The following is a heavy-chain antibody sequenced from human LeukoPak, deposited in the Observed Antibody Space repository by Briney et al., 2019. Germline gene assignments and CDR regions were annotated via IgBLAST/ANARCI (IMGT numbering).Heavy chain of an antibody. V-gene: IGHV5-51*01. Sequence: GESLKISCKGSGYSFTSYWIGWVRQMPGKGLEWMGIIYPGDSDTRYSPSFQGQVTISADKSISTAYLQWSSLKASDTAMYYCATATYDSSGYYLRHFDYWGQGTLVTASS. CDR3: ATATYDSSGYYLRHFDY. CDR1: GYSFTSYW. J-gene: IGHJ4*02. D-gene: IGHD3-22*01. CDR2: IYPGDSDT.